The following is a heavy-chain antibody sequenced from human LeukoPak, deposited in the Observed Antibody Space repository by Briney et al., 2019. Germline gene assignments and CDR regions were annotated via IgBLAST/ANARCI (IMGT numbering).Heavy chain of an antibody. V-gene: IGHV4-61*01. D-gene: IGHD1-26*01. CDR1: GGSVSSGRYY. CDR3: ASYINKYGAFDY. CDR2: IYYSGST. Sequence: SETLSLTCTVSGGSVSSGRYYWSWIRQPPGKGLEWIGYIYYSGSTNYNPSLKSRVTISEDTSKNQFSLKLNSVTAADTAMYYCASYINKYGAFDYWGQGTLVTVSS. J-gene: IGHJ4*02.